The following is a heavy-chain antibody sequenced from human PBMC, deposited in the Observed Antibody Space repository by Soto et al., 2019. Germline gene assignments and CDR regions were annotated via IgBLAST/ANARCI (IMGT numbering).Heavy chain of an antibody. J-gene: IGHJ4*02. D-gene: IGHD6-13*01. V-gene: IGHV3-43*01. CDR2: ISWDGGIT. CDR3: AKDIRGGAAAGFFDF. CDR1: GFTFDDYT. Sequence: EVQLVESGGVVVQPGGSLRLSCAASGFTFDDYTMHWVRQAPGKGLEWVSLISWDGGITYYADSVKGRFIISRDNNKNSLSLQMSSLRTEDTALYYCAKDIRGGAAAGFFDFWDQGTLVTVSS.